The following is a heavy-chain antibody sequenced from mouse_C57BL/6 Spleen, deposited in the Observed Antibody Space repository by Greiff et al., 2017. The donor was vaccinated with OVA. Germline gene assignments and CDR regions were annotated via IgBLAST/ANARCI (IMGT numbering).Heavy chain of an antibody. CDR3: ARGSGLLPDD. D-gene: IGHD2-3*01. J-gene: IGHJ2*01. Sequence: QVQLKQSGPELVKPGASVKISCKASGYAFSSSWMNWVKQRPGKGLEWIGRIYPGDGDTNYNGKFKGKATLTADKSSSTAYMQLSSLTSEDSAVYYCARGSGLLPDDWGQGTTLTGSS. CDR2: IYPGDGDT. CDR1: GYAFSSSW. V-gene: IGHV1-82*01.